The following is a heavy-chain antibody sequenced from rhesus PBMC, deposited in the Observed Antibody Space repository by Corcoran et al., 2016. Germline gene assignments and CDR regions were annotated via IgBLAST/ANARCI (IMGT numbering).Heavy chain of an antibody. CDR3: ARVNSSWCAFDF. J-gene: IGHJ3*01. CDR1: GGSISDDYY. D-gene: IGHD6-13*01. CDR2: IYVSGGGT. Sequence: QVQLQESGPGLVKPSETLSLTCAVSGGSISDDYYLSWIRQPPGKGLEWMCYIYVSGGGTNDNPSLKNRVTISIDTSKNQFSLKLSYVTAADTGVYYCARVNSSWCAFDFWGQGLRVTVSS. V-gene: IGHV4-106*01.